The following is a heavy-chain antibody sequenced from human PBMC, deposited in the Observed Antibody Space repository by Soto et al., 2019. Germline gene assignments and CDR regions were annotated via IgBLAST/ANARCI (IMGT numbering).Heavy chain of an antibody. J-gene: IGHJ6*03. CDR2: VYYSGST. D-gene: IGHD5-12*01. V-gene: IGHV4-59*08. CDR3: ARVYSGYGLHGGYYYYYMDV. CDR1: GGSISSYY. Sequence: PSETLSLTCTVSGGSISSYYWSWIRQPPGKGLEWIGYVYYSGSTNYNPSLKSRVTISVDTSKNQFSLKLSSVTAADTAVYYCARVYSGYGLHGGYYYYYMDVWGKGTTVTVSS.